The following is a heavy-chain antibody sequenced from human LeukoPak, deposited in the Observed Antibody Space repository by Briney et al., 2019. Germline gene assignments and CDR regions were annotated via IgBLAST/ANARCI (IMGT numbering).Heavy chain of an antibody. Sequence: PSETLSLTCTVSGGSISSYYWSWIRQPPGKGLEWIGYIYDSGSTNYNPSLKGRVTISVDTSKNQFSLKLSSVTAADTAVYYCARGEGVLRLHAFDIWGQGTMVTVSS. CDR1: GGSISSYY. J-gene: IGHJ3*02. D-gene: IGHD4-17*01. CDR2: IYDSGST. V-gene: IGHV4-59*01. CDR3: ARGEGVLRLHAFDI.